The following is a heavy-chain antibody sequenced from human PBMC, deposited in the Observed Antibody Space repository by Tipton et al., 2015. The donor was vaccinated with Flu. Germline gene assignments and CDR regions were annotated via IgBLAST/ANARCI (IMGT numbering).Heavy chain of an antibody. J-gene: IGHJ4*02. CDR1: GITFSGYD. D-gene: IGHD3-10*01. CDR3: TTDSSGWFGNFLNYFEY. V-gene: IGHV3-23*01. Sequence: SLRLSCAASGITFSGYDMNWVRQAPGKGLEWVSGMTRSGDRDHYADSVRGRFTVSRDNSKNTLYLQLSSLRAEDTAVYYCTTDSSGWFGNFLNYFEYWGQGALVTVSS. CDR2: MTRSGDRD.